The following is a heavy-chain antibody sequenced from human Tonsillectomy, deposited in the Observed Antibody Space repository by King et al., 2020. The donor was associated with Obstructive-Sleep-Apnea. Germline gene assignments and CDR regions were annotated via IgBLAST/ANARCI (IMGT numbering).Heavy chain of an antibody. CDR1: GSSLSTSGVG. CDR2: IYWNDDK. J-gene: IGHJ4*02. CDR3: AQSYSGGWYPNSFDY. Sequence: ITLKESGPTVVKPTQTLTLTCTLSGSSLSTSGVGVGWIRQPPGKALEWLALIYWNDDKVYSSSLKSRLTISKDTSKNQVVLTMTNVDPVDTATYYCAQSYSGGWYPNSFDYWGQGTLVTVSS. V-gene: IGHV2-5*01. D-gene: IGHD6-19*01.